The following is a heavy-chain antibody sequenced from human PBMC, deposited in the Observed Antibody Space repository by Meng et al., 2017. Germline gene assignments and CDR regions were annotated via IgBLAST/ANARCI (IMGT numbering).Heavy chain of an antibody. D-gene: IGHD6-13*01. CDR2: INHSGGT. CDR1: GGSFSGYY. V-gene: IGHV4-34*01. Sequence: SETLSLTCAVYGGSFSGYYWSWIRQPPGKGLEWIGEINHSGGTNYNPSLKSRVTISVDTSKNQFSLKLSSVTAADTAVYYCARRRRFIAAERSTEIDYWGQGTLVTVSS. CDR3: ARRRRFIAAERSTEIDY. J-gene: IGHJ4*02.